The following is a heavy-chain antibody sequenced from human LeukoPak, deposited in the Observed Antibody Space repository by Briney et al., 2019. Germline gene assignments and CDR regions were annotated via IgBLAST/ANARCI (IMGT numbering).Heavy chain of an antibody. J-gene: IGHJ3*02. CDR1: GLTSDDYA. V-gene: IGHV3-9*02. D-gene: IGHD6-19*01. CDR3: AKDFEWLVPPNRPGAFDM. CDR2: ISWNSGSI. Sequence: GRSLRLSCAASGLTSDDYAMHWVRQAPGKGLEWVSGISWNSGSIGYADSVKGRFTISRDNAKNSLYLQMNSLRAEDTAVYYCAKDFEWLVPPNRPGAFDMWGRGTMVTISS.